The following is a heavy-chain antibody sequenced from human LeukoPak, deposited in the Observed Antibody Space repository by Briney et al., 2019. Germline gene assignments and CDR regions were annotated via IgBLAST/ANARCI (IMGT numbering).Heavy chain of an antibody. Sequence: GGSLRLSCAASGFTFSSYSMNWVRQAPGKGLEWVSSISSSSSYIYYADSVKGRFTISRDNAKNSLYLQMNSLRAEDTAVYYCARGTGIQLWHRYWCQGTLVTVSS. V-gene: IGHV3-21*01. CDR2: ISSSSSYI. CDR1: GFTFSSYS. J-gene: IGHJ4*02. D-gene: IGHD5-18*01. CDR3: ARGTGIQLWHRY.